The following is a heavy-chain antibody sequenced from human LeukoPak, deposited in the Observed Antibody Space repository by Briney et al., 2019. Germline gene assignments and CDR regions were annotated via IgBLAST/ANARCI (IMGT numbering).Heavy chain of an antibody. J-gene: IGHJ4*02. CDR1: GFTFSSYG. CDR2: ISYDGSNK. V-gene: IGHV3-30*18. CDR3: AKGLSNPAVAGTGYFDY. D-gene: IGHD6-19*01. Sequence: GGSLGLSCAASGFTFSSYGMHWVRQAPGKGLEWVAVISYDGSNKYYADSVKGRFTISRDNSKNTLYLQMNSLRAEDAAVYYCAKGLSNPAVAGTGYFDYWGQGTLVTVSS.